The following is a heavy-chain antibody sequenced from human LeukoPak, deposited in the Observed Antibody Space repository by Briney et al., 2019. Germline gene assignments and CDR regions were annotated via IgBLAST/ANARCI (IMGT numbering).Heavy chain of an antibody. J-gene: IGHJ3*02. V-gene: IGHV3-23*01. CDR3: SHFNYGSGSYYNGDDAFDI. Sequence: GGSLRLSCAASGFTFSSYAMSWARQAPGKGLEWVSVISGSGGSTYYADSVKGRFTISRDNSKNTLYLQMNSLRAEDTAVYYCSHFNYGSGSYYNGDDAFDIWGQGTMVTVSS. D-gene: IGHD3-10*01. CDR1: GFTFSSYA. CDR2: ISGSGGST.